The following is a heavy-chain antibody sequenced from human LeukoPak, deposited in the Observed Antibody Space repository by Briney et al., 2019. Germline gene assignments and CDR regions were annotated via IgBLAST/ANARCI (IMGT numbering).Heavy chain of an antibody. CDR2: IYYSGST. CDR1: GGSISSYY. V-gene: IGHV4-59*01. Sequence: SETLSLTCTVSGGSISSYYWSWIRQPPGKGLEWIGYIYYSGSTNYDPSLKSRVTISVDTSKNQFSLKLSSVTAADTAVYYCARGKLWFPSDYWGQGTLITVSS. J-gene: IGHJ4*02. D-gene: IGHD3-10*01. CDR3: ARGKLWFPSDY.